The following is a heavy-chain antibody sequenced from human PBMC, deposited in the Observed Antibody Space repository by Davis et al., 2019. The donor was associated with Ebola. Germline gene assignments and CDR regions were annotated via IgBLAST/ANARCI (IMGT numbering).Heavy chain of an antibody. D-gene: IGHD6-6*01. V-gene: IGHV1-69*13. CDR2: IIPIFGTA. CDR3: ARDSGIAARPRGDYYYYYGMDV. J-gene: IGHJ6*02. Sequence: AASVKVSCKASAGTFSSYAISWVRQAPGQGLEWMGGIIPIFGTANYAQKFQGRVTITADESTSTAYMELSSLRSEDTAVYYCARDSGIAARPRGDYYYYYGMDVWGQGTTVTVSS. CDR1: AGTFSSYA.